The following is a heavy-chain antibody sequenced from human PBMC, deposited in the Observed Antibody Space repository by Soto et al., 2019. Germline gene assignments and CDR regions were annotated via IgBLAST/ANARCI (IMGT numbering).Heavy chain of an antibody. CDR2: IIPIFGTA. CDR3: ASAAVFGVGPRGYGMDV. J-gene: IGHJ6*02. D-gene: IGHD3-3*01. Sequence: SVKVSCKASGGTFSSYAISWVRQAPGQGLEWMGGIIPIFGTANYAQKFQGRVTITADKSTSTAYMELSSLRSEDTAVYYCASAAVFGVGPRGYGMDVWGQGTTVTVSS. V-gene: IGHV1-69*06. CDR1: GGTFSSYA.